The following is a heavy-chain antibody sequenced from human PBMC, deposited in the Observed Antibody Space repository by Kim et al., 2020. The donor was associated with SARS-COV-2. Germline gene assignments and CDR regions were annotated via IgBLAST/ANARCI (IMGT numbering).Heavy chain of an antibody. J-gene: IGHJ6*02. CDR2: IIPIFGTA. CDR1: GGTFSSYA. D-gene: IGHD4-17*01. Sequence: SVKVSCKASGGTFSSYAISWVRQAPGQGLEWMGGIIPIFGTANYAQKFQGRVTITADESTSTAYMELSSLRSEDTAVYYCARAGDGNYGLNYYYYGMDVWGQGTTVTVSS. V-gene: IGHV1-69*13. CDR3: ARAGDGNYGLNYYYYGMDV.